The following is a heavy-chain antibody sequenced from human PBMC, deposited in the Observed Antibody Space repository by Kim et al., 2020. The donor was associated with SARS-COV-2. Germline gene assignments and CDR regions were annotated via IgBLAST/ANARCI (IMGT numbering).Heavy chain of an antibody. Sequence: YAGSVKGRFTIARDNSKNTLYLQMNSLRAEDTVVYYCAKGVHMVRGIDYWGQGTLVTVSS. D-gene: IGHD3-10*01. J-gene: IGHJ4*02. CDR3: AKGVHMVRGIDY. V-gene: IGHV3-23*01.